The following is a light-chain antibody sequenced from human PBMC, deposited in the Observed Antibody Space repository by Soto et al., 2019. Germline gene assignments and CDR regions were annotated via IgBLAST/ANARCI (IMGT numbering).Light chain of an antibody. CDR3: SSFAVSNACV. V-gene: IGLV2-8*01. J-gene: IGLJ1*01. CDR2: EVN. CDR1: SNDVGGYNY. Sequence: QSVLTQPPSASGSPGQSVTISCTGTSNDVGGYNYVSWYQQHPGKAPKLMIYEVNKRPSGVPDRFSGSKSGNTASLTVSGLQGEDEADYYCSSFAVSNACVFGTGTKLTVL.